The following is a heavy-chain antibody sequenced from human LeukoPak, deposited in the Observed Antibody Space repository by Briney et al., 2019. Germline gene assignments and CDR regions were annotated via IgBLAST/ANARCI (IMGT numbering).Heavy chain of an antibody. J-gene: IGHJ4*02. CDR2: INSDGSTT. Sequence: PGGSLRLSCAASGFTFSTYWMHWVRQAPGKGLVWVSRINSDGSTTNYADPVKGRFSISRDNAKKTLYLQMNSLRAEDTAVYYCARELPFDYWGQGTLVTVSS. CDR3: ARELPFDY. V-gene: IGHV3-74*01. D-gene: IGHD1-26*01. CDR1: GFTFSTYW.